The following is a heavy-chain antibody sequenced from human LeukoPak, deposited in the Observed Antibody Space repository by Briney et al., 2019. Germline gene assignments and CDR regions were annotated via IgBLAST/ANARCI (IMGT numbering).Heavy chain of an antibody. D-gene: IGHD4-23*01. CDR2: IFYSGST. CDR3: ARATTVDWVDP. Sequence: KPSETLSLTCTVSGGSISSYYWSWIRQPPGKGLEWIGYIFYSGSTNYNPSLKSRVTISVDTSKNQFSLKLSSVTAADTAVYYCARATTVDWVDPWGQGTLVTVSS. CDR1: GGSISSYY. V-gene: IGHV4-59*01. J-gene: IGHJ5*02.